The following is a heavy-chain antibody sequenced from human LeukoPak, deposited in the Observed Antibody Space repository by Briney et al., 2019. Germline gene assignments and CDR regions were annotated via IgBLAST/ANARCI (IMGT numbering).Heavy chain of an antibody. V-gene: IGHV3-30*04. J-gene: IGHJ6*02. Sequence: SCTASGYTFTSYYMHWVRQAPGKGLEWVAVISYDGSNKYYADSVKGRFTISRDNSKNTLYLQMNSLRAEDTAVYYCARGGPYDFWSGLAWDYYYGMDVWGQGTTVTVSS. D-gene: IGHD3-3*01. CDR1: GYTFTSYY. CDR3: ARGGPYDFWSGLAWDYYYGMDV. CDR2: ISYDGSNK.